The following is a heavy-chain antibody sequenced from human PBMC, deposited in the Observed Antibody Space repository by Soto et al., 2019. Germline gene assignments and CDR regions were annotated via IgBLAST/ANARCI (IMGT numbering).Heavy chain of an antibody. V-gene: IGHV3-33*01. D-gene: IGHD3-10*01. CDR1: GFTFSSYG. J-gene: IGHJ4*01. CDR3: ARAGGPKHRITMVRGGLDY. Sequence: QVQLVESGGGVVQPGRSLRLSCAASGFTFSSYGMHWVRQAPGKGLEWVAVIWYDGSNKYYADSVKGRFTISRDNSKNTLYLQMNSLRPEDTAVYYCARAGGPKHRITMVRGGLDYCDHGTLVTVSS. CDR2: IWYDGSNK.